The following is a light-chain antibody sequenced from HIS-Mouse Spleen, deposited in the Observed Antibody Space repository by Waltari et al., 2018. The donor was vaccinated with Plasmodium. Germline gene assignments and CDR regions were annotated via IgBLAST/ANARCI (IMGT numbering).Light chain of an antibody. J-gene: IGKJ3*01. V-gene: IGKV3-15*01. CDR2: GAS. CDR3: QQYNNWSFT. Sequence: IVMVQSRPTLSVSPTERASVCCRASQSVSSNLAWYQQKPGQAPRLLIYGASTRATGIPARFSGSGSGTEFTLTISSLQSEDFAVYYCQQYNNWSFTFGPGTKVDIK. CDR1: QSVSSN.